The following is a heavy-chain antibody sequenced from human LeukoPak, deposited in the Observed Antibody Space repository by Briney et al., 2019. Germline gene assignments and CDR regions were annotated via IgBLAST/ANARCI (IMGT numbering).Heavy chain of an antibody. Sequence: ASVKVSCKASGYTFTSYGISWVRQAPGQGLEWMGWISAYNGNTNYAQKLQGRVTMTTDTSTSTAYMELSSLRSEDTAIYYCARDESNILTGASYYYYGMDVWGQGTTVTVSS. CDR1: GYTFTSYG. J-gene: IGHJ6*02. D-gene: IGHD3-9*01. CDR2: ISAYNGNT. V-gene: IGHV1-18*01. CDR3: ARDESNILTGASYYYYGMDV.